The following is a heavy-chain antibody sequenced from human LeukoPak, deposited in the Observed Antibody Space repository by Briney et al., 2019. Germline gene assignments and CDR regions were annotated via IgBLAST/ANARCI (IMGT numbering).Heavy chain of an antibody. CDR2: IIPIFGTA. V-gene: IGHV1-69*05. CDR1: GGTFSSYA. Sequence: ASVKVSCKASGGTFSSYAISWVRQAPGQGLEWMGGIIPIFGTANYAQKFQGRVTMTTDTSTSTAYMELRSLRSDDTAVYYCARVGYYGDYLRYYYYMDVWGKGTTVTVSS. J-gene: IGHJ6*03. CDR3: ARVGYYGDYLRYYYYMDV. D-gene: IGHD4-17*01.